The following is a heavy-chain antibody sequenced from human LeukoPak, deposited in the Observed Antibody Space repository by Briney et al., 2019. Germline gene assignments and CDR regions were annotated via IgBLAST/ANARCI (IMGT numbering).Heavy chain of an antibody. CDR3: ARDGSIADSSGYYSPFDY. CDR1: GGSISSSSYY. CDR2: IYYSGST. J-gene: IGHJ4*02. Sequence: PSETLSLTCTVSGGSISSSSYYWGWIRQPPRKGLEWIGSIYYSGSTYHNPSLKSRVTISVDTSKNQFSLKLSSVTAADTAVYYCARDGSIADSSGYYSPFDYWGQGTLVTVSS. D-gene: IGHD3-22*01. V-gene: IGHV4-39*07.